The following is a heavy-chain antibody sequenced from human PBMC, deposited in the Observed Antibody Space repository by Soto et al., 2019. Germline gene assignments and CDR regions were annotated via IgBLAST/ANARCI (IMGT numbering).Heavy chain of an antibody. CDR3: ARSRLDAFDI. J-gene: IGHJ3*02. D-gene: IGHD2-21*02. CDR1: GGSISSSSYY. Sequence: SETLSLTCTVSGGSISSSSYYWGWIRQPPGKGLEWTGSIYYSGSTYYNPSLKSRVTISVDTSKNQFSLKLSSVTAADTAVYYCARSRLDAFDIWGQGTMVTVSS. CDR2: IYYSGST. V-gene: IGHV4-39*01.